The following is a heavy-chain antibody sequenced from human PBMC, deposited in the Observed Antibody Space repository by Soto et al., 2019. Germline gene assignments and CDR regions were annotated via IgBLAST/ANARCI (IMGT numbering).Heavy chain of an antibody. CDR3: ARASDYDFRCGYYTGRWFDP. Sequence: SETLSLTCAVSGGSISSGGYSWSWIRQPPGKGLEWIGYIYHSGSTYYNPSLKSRVTISVDRSKNQFSLKLSSVTAADTAVYYCARASDYDFRCGYYTGRWFDPWGQGTLVTVSS. V-gene: IGHV4-30-2*01. J-gene: IGHJ5*02. CDR1: GGSISSGGYS. CDR2: IYHSGST. D-gene: IGHD3-3*01.